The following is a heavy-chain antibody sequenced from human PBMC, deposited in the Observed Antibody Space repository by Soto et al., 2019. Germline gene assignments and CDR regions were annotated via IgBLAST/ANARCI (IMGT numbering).Heavy chain of an antibody. CDR1: GFTFCGYA. CDR2: ISVSGDST. V-gene: IGHV3-23*01. D-gene: IGHD6-6*01. CDR3: ARIAMVGSIGFALARDY. Sequence: GGALRLSFVAPGFTFCGYAMSWVRPAPGKGLEWVSGISVSGDSTNYADSVKGRFFISRDNSKNTLYLLMNSLRTGDTATYYCARIAMVGSIGFALARDYWGQGTLVTVSS. J-gene: IGHJ4*02.